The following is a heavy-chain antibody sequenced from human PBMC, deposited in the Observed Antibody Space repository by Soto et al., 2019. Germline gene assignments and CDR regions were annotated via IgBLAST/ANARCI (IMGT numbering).Heavy chain of an antibody. V-gene: IGHV3-23*01. CDR2: ISSSGSDT. CDR1: GFSFRRYA. CDR3: ARDRYSSSFYYYYGMDV. Sequence: GSLRLSCVGSGFSFRRYAMNWVRQAPGKGLEWVCSISSSGSDTRCAGSVKGRFTISRDSSQSTVYLQMNSLRDEDTAVYYCARDRYSSSFYYYYGMDVWGQGTTVTVSS. J-gene: IGHJ6*02. D-gene: IGHD6-6*01.